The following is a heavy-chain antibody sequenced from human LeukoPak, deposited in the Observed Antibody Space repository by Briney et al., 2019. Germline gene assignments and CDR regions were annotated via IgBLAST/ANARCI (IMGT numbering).Heavy chain of an antibody. D-gene: IGHD3-3*02. J-gene: IGHJ6*03. CDR1: GYSISGGNY. CDR3: ARHLGTSSLTRYYYYMDV. Sequence: SEALSLTCAVSGYSISGGNYWGWIRQPPGKGLEGIGSIYHSGSTYYNPSLKSRVTISVDTSKNQFSLKLSSVPAADTAVYYCARHLGTSSLTRYYYYMDVWGKGTTVTVSS. CDR2: IYHSGST. V-gene: IGHV4-38-2*01.